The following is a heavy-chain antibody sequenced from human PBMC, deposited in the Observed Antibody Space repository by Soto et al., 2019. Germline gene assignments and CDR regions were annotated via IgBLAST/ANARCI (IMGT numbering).Heavy chain of an antibody. Sequence: QVQLVQSGAEVKKPGASVKVSCKASGYTFTGYYMHWVRQAPGQGLEWMGWINPNSGGTNYAQKFQGWVTMPRDTSISTAYMELRRLRSDDTAVYYCAVPLLIAAAGTWGMDVWGQGTTVTVSS. J-gene: IGHJ6*02. V-gene: IGHV1-2*04. CDR2: INPNSGGT. CDR3: AVPLLIAAAGTWGMDV. D-gene: IGHD6-13*01. CDR1: GYTFTGYY.